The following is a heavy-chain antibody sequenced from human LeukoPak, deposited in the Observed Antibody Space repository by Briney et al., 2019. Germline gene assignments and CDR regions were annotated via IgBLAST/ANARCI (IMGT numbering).Heavy chain of an antibody. CDR2: INHSGST. CDR3: ARDFWSGSNWFDP. J-gene: IGHJ5*02. D-gene: IGHD3-3*01. Sequence: PSETLSLTCAVYGGSFSGYYWSWIRQPPGKGLEWIGEINHSGSTNYNPSLKSRVTISVDTSMNQFSLKLSSVTAADTAVYYCARDFWSGSNWFDPWGRGTPVTVSS. V-gene: IGHV4-34*01. CDR1: GGSFSGYY.